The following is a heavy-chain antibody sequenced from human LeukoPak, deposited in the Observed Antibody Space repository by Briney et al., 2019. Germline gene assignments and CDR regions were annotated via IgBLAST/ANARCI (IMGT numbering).Heavy chain of an antibody. CDR1: GGSISSSGYY. J-gene: IGHJ4*02. D-gene: IGHD3-10*01. CDR3: ARVRSGFYGSDIGGDY. CDR2: IYYSGST. V-gene: IGHV4-31*03. Sequence: SETLSLTCTVSGGSISSSGYYWSWLRQHPGKGLEWIGYIYYSGSTYYNPSLKSRVTITVDTSKNQFSLKLSSVTAADTAVYYCARVRSGFYGSDIGGDYWGQGTLVTVSS.